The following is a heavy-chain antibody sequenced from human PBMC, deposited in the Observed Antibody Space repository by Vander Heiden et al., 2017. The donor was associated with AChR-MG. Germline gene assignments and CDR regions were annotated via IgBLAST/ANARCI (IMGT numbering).Heavy chain of an antibody. Sequence: EVQLVESGGGLVKPGGSLRLSCAASGFTFRSYSMNWVRQAPGKGLEWVSSISSSSSYIYYADSVKGRFTISRDNAKNSLYLQMNSLRAEDTAVYYCAREYGSGYNWFDPWGQGTLVTVSS. CDR3: AREYGSGYNWFDP. CDR2: ISSSSSYI. J-gene: IGHJ5*02. V-gene: IGHV3-21*01. D-gene: IGHD3-10*01. CDR1: GFTFRSYS.